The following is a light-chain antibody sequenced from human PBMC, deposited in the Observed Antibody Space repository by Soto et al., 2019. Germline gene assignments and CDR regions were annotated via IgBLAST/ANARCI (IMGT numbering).Light chain of an antibody. CDR1: SSNIGGNS. CDR2: DDN. Sequence: QSVLTQPPSVSAAPGQKVTISCSGSSSNIGGNSVSWYQQLPGTAPKLLIYDDNKRPSGIPDRFSGSKSGNTASLNVSGLQAEDEADYYCCSYADNTDYVFGTGTKVTVL. CDR3: CSYADNTDYV. V-gene: IGLV1-51*01. J-gene: IGLJ1*01.